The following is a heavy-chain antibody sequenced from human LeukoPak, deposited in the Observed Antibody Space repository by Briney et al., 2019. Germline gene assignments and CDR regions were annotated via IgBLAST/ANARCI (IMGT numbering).Heavy chain of an antibody. V-gene: IGHV3-9*01. J-gene: IGHJ4*02. D-gene: IGHD4-23*01. CDR2: ISWNSGST. CDR1: GFTFDDYA. Sequence: PGRSLRLSCAASGFTFDDYAMHWVRQAPGKGLEWVSGISWNSGSTGYADSVKGRFTISRDNAKNSLYLQMNSLRAEDTALYYCAKARLDDYGGNAWDYWGQGTLVTVSS. CDR3: AKARLDDYGGNAWDY.